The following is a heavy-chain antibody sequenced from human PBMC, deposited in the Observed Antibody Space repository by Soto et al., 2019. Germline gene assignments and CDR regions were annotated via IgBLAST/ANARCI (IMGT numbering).Heavy chain of an antibody. CDR1: GFTFTSSA. J-gene: IGHJ6*02. Sequence: SVKVSCKASGFTFTSSAVQWVRQARGQRLEWIGWIVVGSGNTNYAQKFQERVTITRDMSTSTAYMELSGLRSEDTAVYYCAADQRGYCSGGSCPTYYYYGMDVWGQGTTVTVSS. V-gene: IGHV1-58*01. CDR3: AADQRGYCSGGSCPTYYYYGMDV. D-gene: IGHD2-15*01. CDR2: IVVGSGNT.